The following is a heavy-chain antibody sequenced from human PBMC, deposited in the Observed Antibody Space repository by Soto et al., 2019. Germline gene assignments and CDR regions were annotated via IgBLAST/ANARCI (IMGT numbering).Heavy chain of an antibody. V-gene: IGHV3-7*01. CDR1: GFTFSTSW. D-gene: IGHD5-18*01. CDR2: IKEDGSEK. Sequence: GGSLRLSCAASGFTFSTSWRNWVRQAPGKGLEWVAGIKEDGSEKYYVDSVKGRFTISKDNAENSLELHMNRLRVEDTAVYYCVRDRGYSAFDYWGLGTLVTVYS. CDR3: VRDRGYSAFDY. J-gene: IGHJ4*02.